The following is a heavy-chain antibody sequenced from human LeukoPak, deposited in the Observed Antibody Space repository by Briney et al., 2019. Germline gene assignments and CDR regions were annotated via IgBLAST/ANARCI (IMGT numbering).Heavy chain of an antibody. J-gene: IGHJ5*02. V-gene: IGHV4-59*12. D-gene: IGHD3-3*01. CDR3: ARNEADDFWSGYPLSTGFDP. Sequence: PSETLSLTCTVSGGSISSYYWSWIRQSPGKGLEWIGYIYYSGSTNYNPSLKSRVTISVDASEDQFSLNLSSVTAADTAVYYCARNEADDFWSGYPLSTGFDPWGQGTLVTVSS. CDR1: GGSISSYY. CDR2: IYYSGST.